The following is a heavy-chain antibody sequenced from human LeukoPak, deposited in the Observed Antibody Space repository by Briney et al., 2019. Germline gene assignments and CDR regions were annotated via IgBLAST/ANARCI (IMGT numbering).Heavy chain of an antibody. CDR2: IIPVLGIA. V-gene: IGHV1-69*04. J-gene: IGHJ4*02. D-gene: IGHD6-19*01. CDR1: GGTFSSYA. CDR3: ARGKIAVAASYYFDY. Sequence: SVKVSCKASGGTFSSYAISWVRQAPGQGLEWMGRIIPVLGIANYAQKFQGRVTITADKSTSTAYMELSSLRSEDTAVYYCARGKIAVAASYYFDYWGQGTLVTVSS.